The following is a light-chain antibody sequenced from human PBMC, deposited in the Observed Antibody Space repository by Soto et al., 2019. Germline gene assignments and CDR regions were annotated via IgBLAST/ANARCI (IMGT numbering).Light chain of an antibody. Sequence: QSVLTQPPPASGSPGQSVTISCTGTSSDVGAYNYVSWYQQHPGKAPKLMIYEVSKRPSGVPDRFSGSKSGNTASLTVSGLQAEDEADYYCSSYASSNNFFGTGTKVTVL. V-gene: IGLV2-8*01. CDR2: EVS. J-gene: IGLJ1*01. CDR3: SSYASSNNF. CDR1: SSDVGAYNY.